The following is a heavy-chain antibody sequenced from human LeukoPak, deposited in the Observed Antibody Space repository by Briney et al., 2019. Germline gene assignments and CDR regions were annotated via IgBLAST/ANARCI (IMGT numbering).Heavy chain of an antibody. CDR2: IYYNVAT. J-gene: IGHJ4*02. CDR1: GGSISSSIYY. V-gene: IGHV4-39*02. D-gene: IGHD5-24*01. Sequence: SETLSLTCTVSGGSISSSIYYWGWFRQPPGTGLEWIGSIYYNVATYYNSSLKSRVTISVDTSKNHLSLKLSSVTAADTAVYYCARVRDGYNRNWAYWGQGTLVTVSS. CDR3: ARVRDGYNRNWAY.